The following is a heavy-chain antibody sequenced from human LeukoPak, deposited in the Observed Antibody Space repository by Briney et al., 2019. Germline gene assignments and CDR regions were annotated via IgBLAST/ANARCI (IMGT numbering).Heavy chain of an antibody. V-gene: IGHV3-30*18. J-gene: IGHJ4*02. CDR2: ISYDANNK. Sequence: QPGGSLRLSCAASGFTFSNYGMHWVRQAPGKGLDWVAVISYDANNKYYADSVKGRFTISRDNFKNTLYLQMNSLRAEDTAVYYCAKDDYGVVPAAIVYWGQGTLVTVSS. CDR3: AKDDYGVVPAAIVY. CDR1: GFTFSNYG. D-gene: IGHD2-2*01.